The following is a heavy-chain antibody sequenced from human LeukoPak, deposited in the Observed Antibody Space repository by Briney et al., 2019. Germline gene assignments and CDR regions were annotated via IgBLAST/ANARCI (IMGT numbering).Heavy chain of an antibody. D-gene: IGHD3-16*02. J-gene: IGHJ4*02. V-gene: IGHV3-21*01. CDR3: ARDMAYDYVWGSYRRRDPGLDY. Sequence: PGGSLRLSCAASGFTFSSYSMNWVRQAPGKGLEWVSSISSSSSYIYYADSVKGRFTISRDNAKNSLYLQMNSLRAEDTAVYYCARDMAYDYVWGSYRRRDPGLDYWGQGTLVTVSS. CDR1: GFTFSSYS. CDR2: ISSSSSYI.